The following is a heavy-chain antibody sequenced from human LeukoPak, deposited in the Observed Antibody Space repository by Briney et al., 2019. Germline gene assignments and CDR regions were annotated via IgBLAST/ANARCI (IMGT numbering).Heavy chain of an antibody. Sequence: ASVKVSCKASGYTFTSYGISWVRQAPGQGLEWMGWISAYNGNTSYAQKLQGRVTMTTDTSTSTAYMELRSLRSDDTAVYYCARDTPIVVVTAISPFDYWGQGTLVTVSS. J-gene: IGHJ4*02. D-gene: IGHD2-21*02. CDR3: ARDTPIVVVTAISPFDY. CDR1: GYTFTSYG. CDR2: ISAYNGNT. V-gene: IGHV1-18*01.